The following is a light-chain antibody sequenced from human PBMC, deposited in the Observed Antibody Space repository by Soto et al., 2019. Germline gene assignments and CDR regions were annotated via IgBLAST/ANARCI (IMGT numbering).Light chain of an antibody. J-gene: IGKJ4*01. Sequence: DIQLTQSPSFLSASVGDRVTITCRASQGISTYLAWYQQNPGKAPKLLIYAASTLQSGVPSRFSGSGSGTEFTLTISSLQPEDFATYYCQQFNSYPLTFGGGTKVEIK. CDR1: QGISTY. CDR2: AAS. V-gene: IGKV1-9*01. CDR3: QQFNSYPLT.